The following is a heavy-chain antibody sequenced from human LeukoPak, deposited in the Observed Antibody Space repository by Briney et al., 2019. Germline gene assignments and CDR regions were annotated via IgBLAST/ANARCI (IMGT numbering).Heavy chain of an antibody. D-gene: IGHD2-2*01. J-gene: IGHJ4*02. Sequence: PSETLSLTCTVSGGSISRYHWSWIRRPPGKGLEWIGYISYSGSTNYNPSLKSRVTISVDTSKNQFSLKLSSVTAADTAVYYCARGTAAMAYWGQGTLVTVSS. V-gene: IGHV4-59*08. CDR2: ISYSGST. CDR1: GGSISRYH. CDR3: ARGTAAMAY.